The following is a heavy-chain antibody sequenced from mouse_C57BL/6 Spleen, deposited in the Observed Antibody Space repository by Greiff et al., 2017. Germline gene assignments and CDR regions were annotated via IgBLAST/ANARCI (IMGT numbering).Heavy chain of an antibody. D-gene: IGHD1-1*02. CDR3: ARVAAASYFDV. V-gene: IGHV14-2*01. J-gene: IGHJ1*03. Sequence: VQLQQSGAELVKPGASVKLSCTASGFNIKDYYMHWVKQRTEQSLEWIGSISPEDGETKYAPKFQGRSTITADTSSNKAYLQLISLTSEDTAVYYCARVAAASYFDVWGTGTTVTVSS. CDR1: GFNIKDYY. CDR2: ISPEDGET.